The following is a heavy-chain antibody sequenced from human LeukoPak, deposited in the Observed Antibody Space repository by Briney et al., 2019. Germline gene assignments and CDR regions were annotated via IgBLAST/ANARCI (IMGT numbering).Heavy chain of an antibody. D-gene: IGHD3-22*01. CDR1: GFSSSTYG. V-gene: IGHV3-33*01. CDR2: IWYDGNTK. CDR3: ARGEAFHYDSSGYPDY. Sequence: AGRSLRLSCAASGFSSSTYGMHWVRQAPSKGLEWVAVIWYDGNTKYYADSVKGRFTISRDKSKNTLYLQMNSLKPEDTAVYYCARGEAFHYDSSGYPDYWGQGTLVTVSS. J-gene: IGHJ4*02.